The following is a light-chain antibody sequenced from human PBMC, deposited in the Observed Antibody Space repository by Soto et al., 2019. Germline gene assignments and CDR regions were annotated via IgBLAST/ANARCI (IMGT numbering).Light chain of an antibody. Sequence: EIVLTQSPATLSLSPGERATLSCRASQSVSSYLAWYQQKPGQAPRLLIYDASNRATGIPARFSGSGSGTAFTLTISSLEPADFAVYYCQQRRNWPPFTFGPGTKVDIK. CDR3: QQRRNWPPFT. J-gene: IGKJ3*01. CDR1: QSVSSY. V-gene: IGKV3-11*01. CDR2: DAS.